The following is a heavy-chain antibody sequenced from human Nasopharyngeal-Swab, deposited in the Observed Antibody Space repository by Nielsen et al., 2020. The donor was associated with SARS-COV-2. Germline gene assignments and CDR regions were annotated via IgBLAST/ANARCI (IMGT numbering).Heavy chain of an antibody. V-gene: IGHV2-70*01. J-gene: IGHJ5*02. D-gene: IGHD3-10*01. CDR2: IDWDDDK. Sequence: WIRQPPGKALEWPALIDWDDDKYYSTSLKTRLTISKDTSKNQVVLTMTNMDPVDTATYYCARGAWFGEFNWFDPWGQGTLVTVSS. CDR3: ARGAWFGEFNWFDP.